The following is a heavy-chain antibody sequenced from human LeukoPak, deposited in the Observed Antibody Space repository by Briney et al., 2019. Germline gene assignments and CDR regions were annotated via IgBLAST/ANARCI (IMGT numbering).Heavy chain of an antibody. CDR1: EFTFSNYG. D-gene: IGHD4-17*01. Sequence: GGSLRLSCAASEFTFSNYGMHWVRQAPGKGLEWVAFIRYDGTNKYYADSVKGRFTISRDNAKNSLYQEMNSLRAEDTALYYCARVVYGDYLNYMDVWGKGTTVIVSS. CDR3: ARVVYGDYLNYMDV. V-gene: IGHV3-30*02. J-gene: IGHJ6*03. CDR2: IRYDGTNK.